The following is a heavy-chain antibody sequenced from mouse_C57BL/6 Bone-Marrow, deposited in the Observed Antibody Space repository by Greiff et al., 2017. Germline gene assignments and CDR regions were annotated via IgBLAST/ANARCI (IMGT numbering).Heavy chain of an antibody. CDR1: GFTFSSYG. CDR3: AREGSYYGSRRGYFDY. Sequence: EVQLVESGGDLVKPGGSLKLSCAASGFTFSSYGMSWVRQTPDKRLEWVATISSGGSYTYYPDSVKGRFTISRDNAKNTLYLQMSSLKSEDTAMCYCAREGSYYGSRRGYFDYWGQGTTLTVSS. V-gene: IGHV5-6*01. CDR2: ISSGGSYT. J-gene: IGHJ2*01. D-gene: IGHD1-1*01.